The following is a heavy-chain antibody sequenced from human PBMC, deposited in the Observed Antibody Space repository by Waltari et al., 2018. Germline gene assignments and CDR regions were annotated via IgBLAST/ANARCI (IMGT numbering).Heavy chain of an antibody. CDR1: GFTFSSYA. CDR3: KYYYGSGAHAFDI. Sequence: EVQLLESGGGLVQPGGSLRLSCAASGFTFSSYAMSWVRQAPGKGLEWVSVIYSGGSTYYADSVKGRFTISRDNSKNTLDLQMNSLRAEDTAVYYAKYYYGSGAHAFDIWAKGQWSPSLQ. D-gene: IGHD3-10*01. J-gene: IGHJ3*02. V-gene: IGHV3-23*03. CDR2: IYSGGST.